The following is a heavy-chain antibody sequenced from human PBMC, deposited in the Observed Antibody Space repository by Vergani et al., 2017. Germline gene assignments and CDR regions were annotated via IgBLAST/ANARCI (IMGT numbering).Heavy chain of an antibody. D-gene: IGHD5-18*01. Sequence: QVQLVESGGGVVQPGRSLRLSCAASGFTFSSYAMHWVRPAPGKGLEWVAVISYDGSNKYYADSVKGRFTISRDNSKNTLYLQMNSLRAEDTAVYYCARGYSYGTYYFDYWGQGTLVTVSS. J-gene: IGHJ4*02. V-gene: IGHV3-30-3*01. CDR1: GFTFSSYA. CDR2: ISYDGSNK. CDR3: ARGYSYGTYYFDY.